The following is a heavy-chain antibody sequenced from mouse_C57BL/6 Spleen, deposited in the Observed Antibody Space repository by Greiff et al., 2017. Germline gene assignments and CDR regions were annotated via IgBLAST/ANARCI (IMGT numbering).Heavy chain of an antibody. CDR2: IDPSDSYT. CDR1: GYTFTSYW. D-gene: IGHD3-2*02. CDR3: ASSDSSGPDY. J-gene: IGHJ2*01. Sequence: VQLQQPGAELVMPGASVKLSCKASGYTFTSYWMHWVKQRPGQGLEWIGEIDPSDSYTNYNQKFKGKSTLPVDKSSSTAYMQLSSLTSEDSAVYYCASSDSSGPDYWGQGTTLTVSS. V-gene: IGHV1-69*01.